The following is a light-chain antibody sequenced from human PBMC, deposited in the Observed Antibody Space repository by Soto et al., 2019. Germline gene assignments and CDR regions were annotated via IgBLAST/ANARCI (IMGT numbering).Light chain of an antibody. CDR3: QQYGSSPLT. J-gene: IGKJ4*01. V-gene: IGKV3-20*01. CDR1: QSVSSSS. Sequence: EIVLTQSPGTLSLSPGERATLSCRASQSVSSSSLAWYQQKPGQAPRLLIYAASTRATGIPDRFTGSGAGTDFTLTLTRLEPEDFAVYYCQQYGSSPLTFGGGTKVEIK. CDR2: AAS.